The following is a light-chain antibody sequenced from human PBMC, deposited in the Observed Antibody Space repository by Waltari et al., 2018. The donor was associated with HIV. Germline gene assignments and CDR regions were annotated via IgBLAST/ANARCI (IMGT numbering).Light chain of an antibody. CDR2: RNN. CDR1: RSNIGSNY. Sequence: QSVLTQPPSASGTPGQRVTISCSGGRSNIGSNYVYWYQQLPGTAPKLLIYRNNERPSGVPDRFSGSKSGTSASLAISGLRSEDEADYYCAAWDDTLSGPDFGTGTKVTVL. V-gene: IGLV1-47*01. CDR3: AAWDDTLSGPD. J-gene: IGLJ1*01.